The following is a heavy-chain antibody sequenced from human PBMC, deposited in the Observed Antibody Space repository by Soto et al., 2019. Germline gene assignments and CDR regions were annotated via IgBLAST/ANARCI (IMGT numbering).Heavy chain of an antibody. J-gene: IGHJ4*02. CDR3: ARGGRNCGGDCFDY. V-gene: IGHV3-74*01. CDR1: GFTFSSYW. CDR2: INSDGSST. D-gene: IGHD2-21*01. Sequence: EVQLVESGGGLVQPGGSLRLSCAASGFTFSSYWMHWVRQAPGKGLVWVSRINSDGSSTSYADSVKGRFTISRDNAKNTLYLQMNSLRAEDTAVYYCARGGRNCGGDCFDYWGQGTLVTVSS.